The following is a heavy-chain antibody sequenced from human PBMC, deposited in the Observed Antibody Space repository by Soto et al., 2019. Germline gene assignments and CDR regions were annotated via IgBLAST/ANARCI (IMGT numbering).Heavy chain of an antibody. V-gene: IGHV4-4*02. Sequence: SETLSLTCAVSSGSISSSNWWSWVRQPPGKGLEWIGEIFHSGSPNYNLSLKSRVTISLDKSNNEVSLKLSSVTAADTAIYYCARSSNAIIGTMNFDHWGHGIIVTVSS. CDR1: SGSISSSNW. J-gene: IGHJ4*01. CDR3: ARSSNAIIGTMNFDH. D-gene: IGHD1-20*01. CDR2: IFHSGSP.